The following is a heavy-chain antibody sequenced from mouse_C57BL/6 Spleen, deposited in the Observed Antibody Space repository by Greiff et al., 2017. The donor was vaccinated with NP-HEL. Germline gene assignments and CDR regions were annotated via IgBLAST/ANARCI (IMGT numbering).Heavy chain of an antibody. CDR3: ARDDWYFDV. V-gene: IGHV5-17*01. CDR1: GFTFSDYG. CDR2: ISSGSSTI. Sequence: EVKLMESGGGLVKPGGSLKLSCAASGFTFSDYGMHWVRQAPEQGLEWVAYISSGSSTIYYADTVKGRFTISRDNAKNTLFLQMTSLRSEDTAMYYCARDDWYFDVWGTGTTVTVSS. J-gene: IGHJ1*03.